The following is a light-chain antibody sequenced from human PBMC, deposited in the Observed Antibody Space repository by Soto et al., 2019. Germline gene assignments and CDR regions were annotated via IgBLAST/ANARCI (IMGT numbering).Light chain of an antibody. V-gene: IGLV2-14*01. CDR3: SSYATSPNALFV. J-gene: IGLJ1*01. Sequence: QSALTQPASVSGSLGQSITISCTGSSSDVGGFNYVSWYQHHSGQAPKLIIYEVSNRPSGVSTRFSGSKSGSTASLIISGLQAEDEADYYCSSYATSPNALFVFGAGTKVTVL. CDR1: SSDVGGFNY. CDR2: EVS.